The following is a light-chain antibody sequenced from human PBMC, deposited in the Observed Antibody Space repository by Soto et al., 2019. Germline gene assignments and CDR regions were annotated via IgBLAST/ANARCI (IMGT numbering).Light chain of an antibody. J-gene: IGKJ4*01. CDR1: QSVSSSS. V-gene: IGKV3-20*01. Sequence: EIVLTQSPGTLSLSPGERATLSCRASQSVSSSSLAWYQQKPGQAPRLLIYGASSRATGIPDRFSGSGSGTDFTLTISRLEPAGFAVYYCQQYDSSPLTFGGGTKVEIK. CDR3: QQYDSSPLT. CDR2: GAS.